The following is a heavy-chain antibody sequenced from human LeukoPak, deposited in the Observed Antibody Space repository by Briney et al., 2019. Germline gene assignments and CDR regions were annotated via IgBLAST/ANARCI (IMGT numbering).Heavy chain of an antibody. CDR1: GFTLSSYA. Sequence: GGSLRLSCAASGFTLSSYAMSWVRQAPGKGLEWVSGISGRGTSTYYADSVKGRFTVSRDNSKNTLYLQMNSLRAEDTAVYYCAKDPYYSDGSGYPRNIDYWGQGTLVTVSS. CDR2: ISGRGTST. CDR3: AKDPYYSDGSGYPRNIDY. J-gene: IGHJ4*02. D-gene: IGHD3-22*01. V-gene: IGHV3-23*01.